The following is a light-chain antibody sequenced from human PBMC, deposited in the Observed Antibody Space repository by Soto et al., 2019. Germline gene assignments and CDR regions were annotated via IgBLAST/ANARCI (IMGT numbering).Light chain of an antibody. CDR2: DAS. Sequence: DIQMTQSPSTLSASVGDRVTITCRASQSISSWLAWYQQKPGKAPKLLIYDASSLESGVPSRFSGSGSGTEFTLTISSLQPDDFATYYCQQYNSYSGGFPFGPGNKVDIK. CDR3: QQYNSYSGGFP. J-gene: IGKJ3*01. V-gene: IGKV1-5*01. CDR1: QSISSW.